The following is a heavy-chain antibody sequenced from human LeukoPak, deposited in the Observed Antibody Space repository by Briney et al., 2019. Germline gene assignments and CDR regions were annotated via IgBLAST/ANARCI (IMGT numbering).Heavy chain of an antibody. V-gene: IGHV1-2*02. CDR1: GYTFTGYY. CDR3: ARGDYGDYPFDY. Sequence: ASVKVSCKASGYTFTGYYMQWVRQAPGQGLEWMGWINPNSGGTNYAQKFQGRVTMTRDTSISTAYMELSRLRSDDTAVYYCARGDYGDYPFDYWGQGTLVTVSS. D-gene: IGHD4-17*01. CDR2: INPNSGGT. J-gene: IGHJ4*02.